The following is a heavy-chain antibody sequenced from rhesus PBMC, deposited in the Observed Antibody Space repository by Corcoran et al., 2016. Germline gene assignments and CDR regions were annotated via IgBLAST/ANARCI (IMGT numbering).Heavy chain of an antibody. V-gene: IGHV4-106*01. D-gene: IGHD3-3*01. J-gene: IGHJ4*01. CDR2: IYGSGGGT. CDR1: GGSISDDYY. CDR3: ASFFLVDY. Sequence: QVQLQESGPGLVKPSETLSLTCAVSGGSISDDYYWIWIRQPPGKGLEWIGYIYGSGGGTNYNPFLKNLVPISLDPSKNQFSLKLSSVTAADTAVYYCASFFLVDYWGQGVLVTVSS.